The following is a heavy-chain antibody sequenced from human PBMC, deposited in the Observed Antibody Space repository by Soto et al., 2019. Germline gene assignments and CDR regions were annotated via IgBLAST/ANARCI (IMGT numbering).Heavy chain of an antibody. CDR2: IYYRGST. Sequence: PSETKRLTRTVAGGKIRSYYGRWIRKKTGKGLECIAYIYYRGSTPYPPSLNSRLTISVDTSKNQFSLKLSSVTAADTAVHYCAGTTPPRPYHYIWGYYFDYWGQGTLVTVSS. CDR3: AGTTPPRPYHYIWGYYFDY. V-gene: IGHV4-59*08. D-gene: IGHD3-16*01. CDR1: GGKIRSYY. J-gene: IGHJ4*02.